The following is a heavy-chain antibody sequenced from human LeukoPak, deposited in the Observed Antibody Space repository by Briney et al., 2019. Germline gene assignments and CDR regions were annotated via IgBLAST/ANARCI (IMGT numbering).Heavy chain of an antibody. CDR2: ISYDGGNK. V-gene: IGHV3-30*18. CDR1: GFTFNNYG. Sequence: GRSLRLSCAASGFTFNNYGINWVRQAPGKGLEWMAVISYDGGNKYYADSVKGRFSISRDNSNNTLYLQMNSLRPEDTAVYYCAKAGTAPASFDYWGQGTLVTVSS. J-gene: IGHJ4*02. D-gene: IGHD6-13*01. CDR3: AKAGTAPASFDY.